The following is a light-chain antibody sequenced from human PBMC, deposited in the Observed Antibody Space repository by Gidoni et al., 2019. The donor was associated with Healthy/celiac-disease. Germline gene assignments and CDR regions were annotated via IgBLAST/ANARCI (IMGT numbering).Light chain of an antibody. Sequence: QSVLTQPPSVSGAPGQRVTISCTGSSSNIGAGYDVHWYQQLPETAPKLLIYGNSTRPSGVPDRFSGSKSGTSASLAITGLQAEDEADYYCQSYDSSLSGSVFGGGTKLTVL. V-gene: IGLV1-40*01. J-gene: IGLJ3*02. CDR2: GNS. CDR1: SSNIGAGYD. CDR3: QSYDSSLSGSV.